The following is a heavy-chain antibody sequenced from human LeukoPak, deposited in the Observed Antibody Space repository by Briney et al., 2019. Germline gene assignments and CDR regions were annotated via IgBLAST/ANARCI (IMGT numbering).Heavy chain of an antibody. CDR3: ARARGYDFWSGFWA. J-gene: IGHJ4*02. D-gene: IGHD3-3*01. Sequence: GGSLRLSCAASEFTFSSYAMHWVRQAPGKGLEYVSAISSNGGSTYYANSVKGRFTISRDNSKNTLYLQMGSLRAEDMAVYYCARARGYDFWSGFWAWGQGTLVTVSS. CDR2: ISSNGGST. V-gene: IGHV3-64*01. CDR1: EFTFSSYA.